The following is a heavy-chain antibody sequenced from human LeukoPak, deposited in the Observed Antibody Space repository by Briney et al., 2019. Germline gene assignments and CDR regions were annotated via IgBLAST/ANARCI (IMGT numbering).Heavy chain of an antibody. CDR3: AKTGYSSGWWGDFQH. D-gene: IGHD6-19*01. CDR1: GFTFSSYA. Sequence: PGGSLRLYCAASGFTFSSYAMSWVRQAPGKRLEWTSAIRGSGGSTYYADSVKGRFTISRDNSKNTLYLQMNSLRAEDTAVYYCAKTGYSSGWWGDFQHWGQGTLVTVSS. V-gene: IGHV3-23*01. CDR2: IRGSGGST. J-gene: IGHJ1*01.